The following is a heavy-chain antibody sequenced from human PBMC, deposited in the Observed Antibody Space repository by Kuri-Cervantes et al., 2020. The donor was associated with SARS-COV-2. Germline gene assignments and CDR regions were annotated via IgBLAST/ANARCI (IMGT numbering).Heavy chain of an antibody. J-gene: IGHJ4*02. V-gene: IGHV2-70*11. D-gene: IGHD3-9*01. CDR3: AGSVDWAQHDY. Sequence: SGPTLVKPTHTLTLTFTLSGFSLSTSGMCGSWIRQLPGKALEWLARIDWDDDKSYSTSLKNRLTLSKDAAKSQVVLTMTNMYPVETATYYCAGSVDWAQHDYWGQGTLVTVSS. CDR1: GFSLSTSGMC. CDR2: IDWDDDK.